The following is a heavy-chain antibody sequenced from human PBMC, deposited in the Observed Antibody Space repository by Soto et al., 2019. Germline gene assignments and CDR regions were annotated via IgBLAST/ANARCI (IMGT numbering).Heavy chain of an antibody. CDR1: GYTFSSYG. CDR3: ARDGFTVISSGSFHY. Sequence: VQLVQSGAGVRKPGASVKVSCKASGYTFSSYGISWVRQAPGKGLEWMGWISAGKGDTNYAQKFQARVSMTTDTSTSTAYEELTSMTSHDTAGYYCARDGFTVISSGSFHYWGQGTLVTVSS. V-gene: IGHV1-18*04. J-gene: IGHJ4*02. D-gene: IGHD1-26*01. CDR2: ISAGKGDT.